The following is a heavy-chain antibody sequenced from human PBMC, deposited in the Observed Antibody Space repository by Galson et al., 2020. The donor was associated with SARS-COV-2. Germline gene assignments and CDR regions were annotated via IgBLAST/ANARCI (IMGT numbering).Heavy chain of an antibody. CDR3: ARLHYGEYAPEAFDI. J-gene: IGHJ3*02. V-gene: IGHV4-30-2*01. Sequence: SETLSLTCAVSGTSLSSGSYSWNWIRQQPGKGLEWTGYISHSGGTYYNPSLKSRVTISGDRSKNQFSLRLSSVTAADTAVYYCARLHYGEYAPEAFDIWGPGTRVTVAS. D-gene: IGHD4-17*01. CDR1: GTSLSSGSYS. CDR2: ISHSGGT.